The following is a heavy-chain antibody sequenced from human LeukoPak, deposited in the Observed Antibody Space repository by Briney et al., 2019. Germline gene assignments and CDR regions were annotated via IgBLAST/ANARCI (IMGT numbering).Heavy chain of an antibody. J-gene: IGHJ4*02. D-gene: IGHD6-6*01. V-gene: IGHV1-2*04. CDR2: INPNSGGT. CDR1: GYTFTGYY. CDR3: ARARGYSSSRFDY. Sequence: ASVKVSCKASGYTFTGYYMHWVRQAPGQGLEWMGRINPNSGGTNYAQKFQGWVTMTRDTSISTAYMELSRLRSDDTAVYYCARARGYSSSRFDYWGQGTLVTVSS.